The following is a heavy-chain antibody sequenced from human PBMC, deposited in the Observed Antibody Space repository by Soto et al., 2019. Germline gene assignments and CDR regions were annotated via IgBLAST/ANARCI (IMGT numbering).Heavy chain of an antibody. CDR2: IYYSGST. D-gene: IGHD3-16*02. CDR3: ARERLGQLSLTSSFDY. CDR1: GGSISSGGYY. J-gene: IGHJ4*02. V-gene: IGHV4-31*03. Sequence: PSETLSLTCTVSGGSISSGGYYWSWIRQHPGKGLEWIGYIYYSGSTFYNPSLQSRVALSVDTSKNQFSLKLNSVTAADTAVYYCARERLGQLSLTSSFDYWGQGTLVTVSS.